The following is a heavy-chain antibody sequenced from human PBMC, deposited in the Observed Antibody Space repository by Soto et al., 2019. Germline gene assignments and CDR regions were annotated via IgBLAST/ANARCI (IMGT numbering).Heavy chain of an antibody. Sequence: QVQLVESGGGVVQPGRSLRLSCAASGFTFSSYGMHWVRQAPGKGLEWVAVIWYDGSNEQYADSVKGRFTICRDNSKNTLFLQMNSLRAEDTAVYYCARGTNWGCDYWGQGTLVTVSS. CDR1: GFTFSSYG. J-gene: IGHJ4*02. CDR2: IWYDGSNE. V-gene: IGHV3-33*01. CDR3: ARGTNWGCDY. D-gene: IGHD7-27*01.